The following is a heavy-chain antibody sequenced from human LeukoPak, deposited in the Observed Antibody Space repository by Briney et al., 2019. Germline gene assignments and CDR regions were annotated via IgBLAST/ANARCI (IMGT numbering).Heavy chain of an antibody. CDR1: GFAFSNYG. J-gene: IGHJ4*02. Sequence: GRSLRLSCAASGFAFSNYGMHWVRQAPGQGLEWVAVISFDGTNKYYADSLKGRFTISRDNSKNTLYLQMSSLRAEDTAVYYCAKDRDGLGVAGVGYWGQGTLVTVSS. D-gene: IGHD1-26*01. V-gene: IGHV3-30*18. CDR2: ISFDGTNK. CDR3: AKDRDGLGVAGVGY.